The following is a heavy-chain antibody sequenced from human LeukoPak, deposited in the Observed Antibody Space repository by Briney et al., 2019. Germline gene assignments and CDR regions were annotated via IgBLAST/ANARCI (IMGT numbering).Heavy chain of an antibody. J-gene: IGHJ4*02. CDR3: ARWYSRGFDY. Sequence: EASVKVSCKAFGYTFTSNYMHWVRQAPGQGPEWMGVISPSGGSTTYAQKFQGRVTLTRDMSTSTDYLELSSLRSEDTAVYYCARWYSRGFDYWGQGTLVTVSS. CDR2: ISPSGGST. V-gene: IGHV1-46*01. CDR1: GYTFTSNY. D-gene: IGHD6-13*01.